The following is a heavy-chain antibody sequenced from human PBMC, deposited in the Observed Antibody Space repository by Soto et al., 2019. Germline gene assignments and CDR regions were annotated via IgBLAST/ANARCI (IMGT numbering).Heavy chain of an antibody. J-gene: IGHJ4*02. D-gene: IGHD1-26*01. CDR1: GYTFTSYG. CDR2: ISAYNGNT. V-gene: IGHV1-18*04. Sequence: VKVSCKASGYTFTSYGSRLVRQAPGQGLECMGWISAYNGNTNYSQKLQGRVTMTTDTSTSTAYMELRSLRSDDTAVYYCARRVAYSGSSGVFDHWGQGTLVTVSS. CDR3: ARRVAYSGSSGVFDH.